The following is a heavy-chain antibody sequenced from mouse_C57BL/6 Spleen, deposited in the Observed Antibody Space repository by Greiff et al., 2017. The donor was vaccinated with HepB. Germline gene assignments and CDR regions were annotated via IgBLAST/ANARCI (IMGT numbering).Heavy chain of an antibody. Sequence: QVQLQQPGAELVKPGASVKLSCKASGYTFTSYWMHWVKQRPGRGLEWIGRIDPNSGGTKYNEKFKSKATLTVDKPSSTSYMQLSRLTSEDSAVYYCARLLRRDYYAMDYWGQGTSVTVSS. J-gene: IGHJ4*01. V-gene: IGHV1-72*01. D-gene: IGHD2-4*01. CDR1: GYTFTSYW. CDR3: ARLLRRDYYAMDY. CDR2: IDPNSGGT.